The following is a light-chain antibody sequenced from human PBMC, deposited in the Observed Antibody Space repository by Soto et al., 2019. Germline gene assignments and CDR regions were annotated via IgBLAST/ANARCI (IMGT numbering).Light chain of an antibody. CDR2: GAS. CDR1: QSVSSN. CDR3: QQYGSSPT. J-gene: IGKJ1*01. Sequence: IVMTQSPATLSVSPWERATLSCRASQSVSSNLAWYQQKPGLAPRLLIYGASSRASGIPDRFSGSGSGTDFTLTISRLEPEDFAVYYCQQYGSSPTFGQGTKVDIK. V-gene: IGKV3D-20*01.